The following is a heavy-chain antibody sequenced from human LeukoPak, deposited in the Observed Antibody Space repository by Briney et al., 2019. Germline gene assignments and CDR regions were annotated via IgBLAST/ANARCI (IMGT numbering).Heavy chain of an antibody. CDR1: GFPFSGSA. CDR2: VRTKPDNYAT. Sequence: GGSLKLSCAASGFPFSGSAVHWVRQASGKGLEWVGRVRTKPDNYATAYAASVKGRFTISRDDSRNTAYLQMNSLKTEDTAVYYCTRQDFIRADFGYWGQGTLVTVSS. V-gene: IGHV3-73*01. CDR3: TRQDFIRADFGY. D-gene: IGHD3-16*01. J-gene: IGHJ4*02.